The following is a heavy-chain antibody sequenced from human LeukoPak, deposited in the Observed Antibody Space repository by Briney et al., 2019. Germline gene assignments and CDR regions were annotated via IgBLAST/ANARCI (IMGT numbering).Heavy chain of an antibody. CDR3: ARDYFDSSDYPQTYYYYYMDV. Sequence: GGSVTLSCPACGFTFRRYSMNWVRQAPGKGLEGVGSISCTSTFIYSAGSVKGRFTISSDTAKNSLFLQMNSLRAEDTAIYYCARDYFDSSDYPQTYYYYYMDVWGKGTTVTVSS. V-gene: IGHV3-21*01. CDR2: ISCTSTFI. D-gene: IGHD3-22*01. CDR1: GFTFRRYS. J-gene: IGHJ6*03.